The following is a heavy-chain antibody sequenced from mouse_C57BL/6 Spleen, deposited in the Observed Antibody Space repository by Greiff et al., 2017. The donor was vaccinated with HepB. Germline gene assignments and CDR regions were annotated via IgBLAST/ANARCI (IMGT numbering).Heavy chain of an antibody. Sequence: EVKVIESGGGLVQPGGSLKLSCAASGFTFSDYYMYWVRQTPEKRLEWVAYISNGGGSTYYPDTVKGRFTISRDKAKNTLYLQMSRLKSEDTAMYYCARWYFDVWGTGTTVTVSS. CDR3: ARWYFDV. V-gene: IGHV5-12*01. CDR2: ISNGGGST. CDR1: GFTFSDYY. J-gene: IGHJ1*03.